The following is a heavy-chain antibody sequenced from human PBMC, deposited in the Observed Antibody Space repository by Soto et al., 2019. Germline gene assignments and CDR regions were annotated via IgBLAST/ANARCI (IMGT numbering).Heavy chain of an antibody. D-gene: IGHD1-1*01. V-gene: IGHV3-23*01. J-gene: IGHJ4*02. CDR3: ANDKPGTTDFDD. CDR1: GLPVSNNA. CDR2: ISDRGDTT. Sequence: GESQSLPCPAAGLPVSNNAMYWIRPTPGKGLEWVSAISDRGDTTHYADSVEGRFTISRDTSKNTLYLQLNTLRADDTAVYYCANDKPGTTDFDDGGQGTLVT.